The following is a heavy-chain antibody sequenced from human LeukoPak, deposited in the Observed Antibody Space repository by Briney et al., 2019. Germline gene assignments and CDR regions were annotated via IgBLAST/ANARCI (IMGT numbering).Heavy chain of an antibody. J-gene: IGHJ4*02. CDR1: GFTFSSYA. CDR2: ISSSSSYI. D-gene: IGHD6-13*01. Sequence: PGRSLRLSCAASGFTFSSYAMSWVRQAPGKGLEWVSSISSSSSYIYYADSVKGRLTISRDNAKNSLYLQMNSLRAEDTAVYYCATGTIGIAAAEGWGQGTLVTVSS. CDR3: ATGTIGIAAAEG. V-gene: IGHV3-21*01.